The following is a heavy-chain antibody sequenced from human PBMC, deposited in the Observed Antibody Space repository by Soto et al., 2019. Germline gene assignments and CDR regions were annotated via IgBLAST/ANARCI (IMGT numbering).Heavy chain of an antibody. Sequence: QVQLQESDPGLVKPSQTLSLTCTVSGGSISSGDYYWSWIRQPPGKGLEWIGYIYYSGSTYYNPSLKSRVTISVDTSKNQFSLKLSSVTAADTAVYYCARSLTTVTFNFDYWGQGTLVTVSS. CDR1: GGSISSGDYY. D-gene: IGHD4-17*01. J-gene: IGHJ4*02. CDR2: IYYSGST. CDR3: ARSLTTVTFNFDY. V-gene: IGHV4-30-4*01.